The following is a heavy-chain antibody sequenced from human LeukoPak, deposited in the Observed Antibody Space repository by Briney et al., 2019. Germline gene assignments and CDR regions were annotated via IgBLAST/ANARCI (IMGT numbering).Heavy chain of an antibody. Sequence: GGSLRLSCTAFGINFGDYGMSWVRQAPGKGLEWVSYISSSGSPIYYADSVKGRFTISRDNAKNSVYLQMNSLRAEDTAVYYCARDWPPTTVTTFWWYFDLWGRGTLVTVSS. CDR3: ARDWPPTTVTTFWWYFDL. CDR2: ISSSGSPI. J-gene: IGHJ2*01. D-gene: IGHD4-17*01. V-gene: IGHV3-48*03. CDR1: GINFGDYG.